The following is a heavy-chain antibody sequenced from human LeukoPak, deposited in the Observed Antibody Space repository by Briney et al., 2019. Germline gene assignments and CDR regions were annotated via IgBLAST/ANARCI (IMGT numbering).Heavy chain of an antibody. V-gene: IGHV4-4*09. Sequence: SETLSLTCTVSGGSIGTYYWSWIRQSPGKGLEWIGYIYATGTRYNPYLQSRVTISVDTSRNQFFPKMSSVTAAGTAVYYCARHIGGGIEDMDVWGKGTKVTVSS. D-gene: IGHD3-16*02. CDR2: IYATGT. J-gene: IGHJ6*03. CDR3: ARHIGGGIEDMDV. CDR1: GGSIGTYY.